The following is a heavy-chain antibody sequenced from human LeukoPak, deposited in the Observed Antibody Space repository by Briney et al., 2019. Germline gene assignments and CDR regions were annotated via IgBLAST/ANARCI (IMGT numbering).Heavy chain of an antibody. CDR2: VYWDDDK. CDR3: ARAADRGENWMRITFAGILDY. CDR1: GFSFTTSGVS. Sequence: SGPTLVNPTQTLTLTCTFSGFSFTTSGVSVGWIRQPPGQALEWLALVYWDDDKRYSPSLNHRLTITKDTSKNQVVLTMTNMDPEDTATYYCARAADRGENWMRITFAGILDYWGQGILVTVSS. J-gene: IGHJ4*02. V-gene: IGHV2-5*02. D-gene: IGHD3-16*01.